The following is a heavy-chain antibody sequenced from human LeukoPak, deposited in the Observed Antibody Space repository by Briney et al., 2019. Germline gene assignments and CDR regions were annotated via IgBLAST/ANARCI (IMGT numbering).Heavy chain of an antibody. Sequence: PSETLSLTCAVYGGSLSGYYWSRIRQPPGKGLEWIGEINHSGSTNYNPSLKSRVTISVDTSKNQFSLKLSSVTAADTAVYYCARLRSHSSGYYYGYYYMDVWGKGTTVTVSS. D-gene: IGHD3-22*01. CDR1: GGSLSGYY. CDR2: INHSGST. V-gene: IGHV4-34*01. CDR3: ARLRSHSSGYYYGYYYMDV. J-gene: IGHJ6*03.